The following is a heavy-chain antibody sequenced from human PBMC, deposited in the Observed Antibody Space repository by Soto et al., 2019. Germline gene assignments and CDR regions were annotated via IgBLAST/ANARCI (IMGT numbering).Heavy chain of an antibody. Sequence: EVQLVESGGGLVQPGGSLRLSCAASGFTFSSYWMSWVRQAPGKGLEWVANIKQDGSEKYYVDSVKGRFTISRDNAKNSLYLQMNSLRAEDTAVYYCARDGTSWGPVLRYFDWLPPFDYWGQGTLVTVSS. V-gene: IGHV3-7*01. J-gene: IGHJ4*02. CDR1: GFTFSSYW. CDR3: ARDGTSWGPVLRYFDWLPPFDY. CDR2: IKQDGSEK. D-gene: IGHD3-9*01.